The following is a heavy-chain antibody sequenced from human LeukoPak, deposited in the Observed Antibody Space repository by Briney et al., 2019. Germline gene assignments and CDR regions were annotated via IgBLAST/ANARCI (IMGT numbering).Heavy chain of an antibody. Sequence: GGSLRLSCAASGFTFTNYAMSWVRQAPGKGLEWVSGISAGGDHRYYADSVKGRFAISRDSSKNTVSLEMNSLRVDDTALYYCAKDDSRALDHFDYWGQGTVVTVSS. CDR2: ISAGGDHR. V-gene: IGHV3-23*01. D-gene: IGHD3-22*01. J-gene: IGHJ4*02. CDR3: AKDDSRALDHFDY. CDR1: GFTFTNYA.